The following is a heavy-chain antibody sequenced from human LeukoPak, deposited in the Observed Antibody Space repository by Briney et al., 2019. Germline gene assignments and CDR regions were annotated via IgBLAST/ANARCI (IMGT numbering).Heavy chain of an antibody. Sequence: QPGGSLRLSCAASGFTFSGSAMHWVRQASGKGLEWVGRIRSKAKSYATAYAASVKGTFTISRDDSNNTAYLQMNSLKTEDTAVYYCTRGATVTTRGTFDYWGQGTLVTVSS. CDR2: IRSKAKSYAT. CDR1: GFTFSGSA. J-gene: IGHJ4*02. D-gene: IGHD4-11*01. V-gene: IGHV3-73*01. CDR3: TRGATVTTRGTFDY.